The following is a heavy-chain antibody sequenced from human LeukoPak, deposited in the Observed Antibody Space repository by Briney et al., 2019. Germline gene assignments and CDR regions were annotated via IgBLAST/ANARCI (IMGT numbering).Heavy chain of an antibody. CDR2: ISYDGSNE. J-gene: IGHJ3*02. CDR3: ATSSIAARDPRKNAFDI. Sequence: GGSLRLSCAASGFTFSSYVMHWVRQAPGKGLEWVAIISYDGSNEYYADSVKGRFTISRDNSKNTLYLQMNSLRSEDTAVYYCATSSIAARDPRKNAFDIWGQGTMVTVSS. CDR1: GFTFSSYV. V-gene: IGHV3-30*04. D-gene: IGHD6-6*01.